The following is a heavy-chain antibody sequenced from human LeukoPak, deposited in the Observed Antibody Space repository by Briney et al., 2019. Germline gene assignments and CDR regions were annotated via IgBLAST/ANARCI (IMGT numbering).Heavy chain of an antibody. D-gene: IGHD6-19*01. CDR2: IYYSGST. Sequence: PSETLSLTCTVSSGSISSYYWSWIRQSPGKGLEWIGYIYYSGSTYYNPSLQSRVTISLDTSKNRFSLKLSSLTAADTAVYYCARGAVAGFDHWGQGTLVTVSS. V-gene: IGHV4-59*01. CDR3: ARGAVAGFDH. J-gene: IGHJ4*02. CDR1: SGSISSYY.